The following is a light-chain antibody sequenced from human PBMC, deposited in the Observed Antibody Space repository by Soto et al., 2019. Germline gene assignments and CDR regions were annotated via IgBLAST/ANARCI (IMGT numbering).Light chain of an antibody. CDR3: QQYNTFSLT. CDR2: KAS. V-gene: IGKV1-5*03. CDR1: QTISSW. J-gene: IGKJ4*01. Sequence: DIQMTQSPSALSGSVGDRVAISCRASQTISSWLAWYQQKPGKAPKLLIYKASTLKSGVPSRFGGSGSETEFTLTIRGLQPDDFATYYCQQYNTFSLTFGGGTKVDI.